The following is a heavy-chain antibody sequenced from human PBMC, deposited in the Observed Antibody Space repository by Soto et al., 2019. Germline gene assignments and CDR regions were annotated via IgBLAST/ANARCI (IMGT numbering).Heavy chain of an antibody. CDR3: AIDTAPGGGLGY. CDR1: GYTFTTYD. J-gene: IGHJ4*02. CDR2: MNPNSGDA. Sequence: QVQLVQSGAEVKKPGASVKVSCKASGYTFTTYDVNWVRQATGQGLEWMGWMNPNSGDAGFAQKFQGRVTMTRDTSISTAYMEFNSLRSEDTAIYYCAIDTAPGGGLGYWGQGTLVTVPS. D-gene: IGHD5-18*01. V-gene: IGHV1-8*01.